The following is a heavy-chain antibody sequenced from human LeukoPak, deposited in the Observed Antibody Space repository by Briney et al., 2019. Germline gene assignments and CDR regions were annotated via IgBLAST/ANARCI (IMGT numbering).Heavy chain of an antibody. D-gene: IGHD2-2*01. CDR1: GDTLTALS. CDR2: FHPEDGET. V-gene: IGHV1-24*01. Sequence: ASVKVSCMVSGDTLTALSMHWVRQAPGKGLEWMGGFHPEDGETIYAQKFQGRVTMTEDTSTDTAYMELSSLRSDDTAVYYCTTGKIFCSTTSCSDDYWGQGTLVTVSS. CDR3: TTGKIFCSTTSCSDDY. J-gene: IGHJ4*02.